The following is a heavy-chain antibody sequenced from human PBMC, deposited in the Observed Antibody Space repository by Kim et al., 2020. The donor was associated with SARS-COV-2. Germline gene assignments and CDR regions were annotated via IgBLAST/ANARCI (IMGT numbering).Heavy chain of an antibody. D-gene: IGHD3-9*01. J-gene: IGHJ6*02. CDR1: GFTFSSYS. CDR2: ISSSSSYI. CDR3: ARDQDYDILTGYFLSNYYYYGMDV. V-gene: IGHV3-21*01. Sequence: GGSLRLSCAASGFTFSSYSMNWVRQAPGKGLEWVSSISSSSSYIYYADSVKGRFTISRDNAKNSLYLQMNSLRAEDTAVYYCARDQDYDILTGYFLSNYYYYGMDVWGQGTTVTVSS.